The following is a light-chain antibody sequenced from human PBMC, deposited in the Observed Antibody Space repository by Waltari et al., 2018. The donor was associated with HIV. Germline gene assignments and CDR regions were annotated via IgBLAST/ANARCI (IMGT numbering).Light chain of an antibody. CDR1: RSDIGTNY. CDR2: RNI. V-gene: IGLV1-47*01. CDR3: ASRDDSLGGRWV. J-gene: IGLJ3*02. Sequence: QSVLTQPPSTSGTPGQTVTISCSGTRSDIGTNYVYWYQQVPGTAPKLLIYRNIQRPSGVPARFSGSKSGTSASLAISGLRSEDEAHYHCASRDDSLGGRWVFGGGTKLTVL.